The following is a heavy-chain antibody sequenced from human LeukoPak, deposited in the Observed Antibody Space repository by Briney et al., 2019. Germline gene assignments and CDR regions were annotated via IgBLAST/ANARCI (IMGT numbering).Heavy chain of an antibody. V-gene: IGHV3-23*01. D-gene: IGHD1-26*01. J-gene: IGHJ4*02. CDR2: ISGSGDST. CDR3: AREWYSGSPYYFDY. CDR1: GFTFSNYA. Sequence: GGTLRLSCAASGFTFSNYAMRWVRQAPGKGLEWVSGISGSGDSTYYADSVKGRFTISRDNSKNTLYLQMNSLRAEDTAVYYCAREWYSGSPYYFDYWGQGTLVTVSS.